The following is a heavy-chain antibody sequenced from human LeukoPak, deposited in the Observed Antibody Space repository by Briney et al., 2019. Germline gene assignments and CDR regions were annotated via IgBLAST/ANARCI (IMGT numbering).Heavy chain of an antibody. Sequence: GGSLGFSFEASGFTFIGFVIHGFRQAPGKGLGGGAVISYDGSNKYYADSVKGRFTISRDNSKNTLYLQMNSLRAEDTAVYYCARGFPSTVVVVAATPGFDYWGQGTLVTVSS. CDR1: GFTFIGFV. CDR3: ARGFPSTVVVVAATPGFDY. D-gene: IGHD2-15*01. J-gene: IGHJ4*02. V-gene: IGHV3-30*04. CDR2: ISYDGSNK.